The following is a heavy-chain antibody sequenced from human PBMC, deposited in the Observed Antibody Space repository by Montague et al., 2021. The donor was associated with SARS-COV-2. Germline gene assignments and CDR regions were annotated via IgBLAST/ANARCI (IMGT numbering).Heavy chain of an antibody. CDR2: FYSVGST. V-gene: IGHV4-4*08. J-gene: IGHJ4*02. CDR3: ARREDYYGSGSYPN. Sequence: SETLSLTCTVSGASVGSSDWGWIRQSPGKGLEWIGYFYSVGSTDYNPSLKSRVTISVDTSKNQFSLKLSSVTAADTAVYYCARREDYYGSGSYPNWGQGTLVTVSS. CDR1: GASVGSSD. D-gene: IGHD3-10*01.